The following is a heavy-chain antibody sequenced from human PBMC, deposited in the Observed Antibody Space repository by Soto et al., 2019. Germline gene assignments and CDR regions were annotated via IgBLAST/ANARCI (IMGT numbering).Heavy chain of an antibody. V-gene: IGHV1-3*01. CDR1: GYTFTSYA. Sequence: QVQLVQSGAEVKKPGASVKVSCKASGYTFTSYAMHWVRQAPGQRLEWMGWINAGNGNTQSSHQFQGRVSIPRDTSASTAYRELRSLRSEDTAVYYCARDVGATGDWGQGARVTFSS. J-gene: IGHJ4*02. CDR2: INAGNGNT. CDR3: ARDVGATGD. D-gene: IGHD1-26*01.